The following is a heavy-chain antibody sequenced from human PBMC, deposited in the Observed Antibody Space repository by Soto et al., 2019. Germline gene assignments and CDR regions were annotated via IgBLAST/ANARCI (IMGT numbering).Heavy chain of an antibody. CDR1: GFTFSSYA. Sequence: GGSLRLSCAASGFTFSSYAMHWVRQAPGKGLEWVAVISYDGSNIYYADSVKGRFTISRDNAKNSLYLQMNSLRAEDTAVYYCARGAIVVVVAATYNWFDPWGQGTLVTVSS. CDR3: ARGAIVVVVAATYNWFDP. J-gene: IGHJ5*02. D-gene: IGHD2-15*01. V-gene: IGHV3-30-3*01. CDR2: ISYDGSNI.